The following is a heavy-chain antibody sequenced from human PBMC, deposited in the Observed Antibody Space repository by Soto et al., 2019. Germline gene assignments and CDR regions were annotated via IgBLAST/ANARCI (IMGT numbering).Heavy chain of an antibody. J-gene: IGHJ6*02. V-gene: IGHV1-18*01. Sequence: QGQLVQSGPEVKKPGASVKVSCKASGYTFSRYGISWVRQAPGQGLEWMGWVSGYNGDTKYAQTVQGRVTMTIDTSTYTAYMELRSLTSDDTAKYYCAKNGQPPYYYYGMDVWGQGTTVTVSS. CDR2: VSGYNGDT. CDR3: AKNGQPPYYYYGMDV. D-gene: IGHD2-8*01. CDR1: GYTFSRYG.